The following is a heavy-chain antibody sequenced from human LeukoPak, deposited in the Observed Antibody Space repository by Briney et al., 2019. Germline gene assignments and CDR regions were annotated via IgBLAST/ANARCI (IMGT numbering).Heavy chain of an antibody. Sequence: PSETLSLTCAVYGGSFSGYYWSWIRQPPGKGLEWIGEINHSGSTNYNPSLKSRVTISVDTSKNQFSLKLSSVTAADTAVYYCARATYYYDSSGYKYYFDYWGQGTLVTVSS. V-gene: IGHV4-34*01. CDR1: GGSFSGYY. D-gene: IGHD3-22*01. J-gene: IGHJ4*02. CDR3: ARATYYYDSSGYKYYFDY. CDR2: INHSGST.